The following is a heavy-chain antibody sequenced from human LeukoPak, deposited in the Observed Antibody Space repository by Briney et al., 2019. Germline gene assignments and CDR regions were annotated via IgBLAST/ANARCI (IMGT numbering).Heavy chain of an antibody. CDR3: ARDLGGVAAAGTPHGWFDP. CDR2: IYYSGST. V-gene: IGHV4-59*12. Sequence: SETLSLTCAVSGGSISSYYWSWVRQPPGKGLEWIGYIYYSGSTNYNPSLKSRVTMSVDTSKNQFSLKLSSVTAADTAVYYCARDLGGVAAAGTPHGWFDPWGQGTLVTVST. CDR1: GGSISSYY. D-gene: IGHD6-13*01. J-gene: IGHJ5*02.